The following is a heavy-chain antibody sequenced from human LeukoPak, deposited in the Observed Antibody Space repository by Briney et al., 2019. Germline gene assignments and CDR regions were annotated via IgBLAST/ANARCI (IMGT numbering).Heavy chain of an antibody. Sequence: SVKVSCKASGGTFSSYAISWVRQAPGQGLEWMGGIIPIFGTANYAQKFQGRVTITADESTSTAYMELSSLRSEDTAVYYCARSYCSSTSCYPNWFDPWGQGTLVTVSS. CDR3: ARSYCSSTSCYPNWFDP. CDR1: GGTFSSYA. CDR2: IIPIFGTA. D-gene: IGHD2-2*01. J-gene: IGHJ5*02. V-gene: IGHV1-69*13.